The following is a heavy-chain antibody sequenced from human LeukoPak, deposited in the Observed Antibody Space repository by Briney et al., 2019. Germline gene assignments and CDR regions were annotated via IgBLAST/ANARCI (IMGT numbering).Heavy chain of an antibody. Sequence: GGSLILSCAASEFTFSSYAMSWVRQAPGKGLEWVSAISGSGGSTYYADSVKGRFTISRDNSKNTLYLQMNSLRAEDTAVYYCANYGPSGYYYGPYYFDYWGQGTLVTVSS. D-gene: IGHD3-22*01. CDR1: EFTFSSYA. J-gene: IGHJ4*02. CDR2: ISGSGGST. CDR3: ANYGPSGYYYGPYYFDY. V-gene: IGHV3-23*01.